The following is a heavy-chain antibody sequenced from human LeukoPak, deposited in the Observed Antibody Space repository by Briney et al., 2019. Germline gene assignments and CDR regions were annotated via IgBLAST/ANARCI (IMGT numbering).Heavy chain of an antibody. Sequence: GGSLRLSCAASGFTVSSNYMSWVRQAPGKGLEWVSVIYSGGSTYYADSVKGRFTISRDNSKNTLYLQMNSLRAEDTAVYYCARRSSGSPYYYYYGMDVWGQGTTVTVSS. CDR2: IYSGGST. CDR1: GFTVSSNY. D-gene: IGHD3-10*01. J-gene: IGHJ6*02. V-gene: IGHV3-66*01. CDR3: ARRSSGSPYYYYYGMDV.